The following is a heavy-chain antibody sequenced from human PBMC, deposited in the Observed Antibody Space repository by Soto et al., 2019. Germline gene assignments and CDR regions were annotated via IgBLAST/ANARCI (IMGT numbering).Heavy chain of an antibody. CDR1: SGSISSSNW. J-gene: IGHJ4*02. CDR2: IYHSGST. CDR3: ASSPGGEKTGWSSWAFDY. Sequence: SETLSLTCAVSSGSISSSNWWSWVRQPPGRGLEWIGEIYHSGSTNYNPSLKSRVTISVDKSKNQFSLKLSSVTAADTAVYYCASSPGGEKTGWSSWAFDYWGQGTLVTVSS. D-gene: IGHD6-19*01. V-gene: IGHV4-4*02.